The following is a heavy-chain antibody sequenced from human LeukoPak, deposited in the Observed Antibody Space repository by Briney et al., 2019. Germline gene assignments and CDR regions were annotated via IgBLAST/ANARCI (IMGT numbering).Heavy chain of an antibody. CDR1: GGSISSSSYY. CDR2: IYYSGST. CDR3: ARHSGNRNDEDSFDY. D-gene: IGHD3-10*01. Sequence: PSETLSLTCTVSGGSISSSSYYWGWIRQPPGKGLEWIGSIYYSGSTYYNPSLKSRVTISVDTSKNQFSLKLSSVTAADTAVYYCARHSGNRNDEDSFDYWGQGTLATVSS. J-gene: IGHJ4*02. V-gene: IGHV4-39*01.